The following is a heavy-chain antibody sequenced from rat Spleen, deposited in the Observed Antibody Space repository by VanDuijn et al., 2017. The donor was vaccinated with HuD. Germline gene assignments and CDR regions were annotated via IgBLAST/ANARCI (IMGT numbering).Heavy chain of an antibody. Sequence: QVQLKESGPGLVQPSQTLSLTCTVSGFSLTRYHVTWVRQPPGKGLEWMGVIWTGGSTSDNSLLKSRLSISREISKSQVFLRMNSLQTEDTATYYCARDAGILRYWGQGVMVTVSS. CDR1: GFSLTRYH. CDR3: ARDAGILRY. CDR2: IWTGGST. J-gene: IGHJ2*01. D-gene: IGHD1-6*01. V-gene: IGHV2-43*01.